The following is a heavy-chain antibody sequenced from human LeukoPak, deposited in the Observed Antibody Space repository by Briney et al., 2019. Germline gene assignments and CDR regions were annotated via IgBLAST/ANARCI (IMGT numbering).Heavy chain of an antibody. V-gene: IGHV4-4*02. D-gene: IGHD6-25*01. CDR3: ARRSASSFDY. CDR2: IYHSGST. CDR1: GGSISSSNW. J-gene: IGHJ4*02. Sequence: PSETLSLTCAVSGGSISSSNWWSWVRQPPGKGLEWIGEIYHSGSTNYNPSLESRVTITVDKSKNQFSLKLSSATAADTAVYYCARRSASSFDYWGQGTLVTVSS.